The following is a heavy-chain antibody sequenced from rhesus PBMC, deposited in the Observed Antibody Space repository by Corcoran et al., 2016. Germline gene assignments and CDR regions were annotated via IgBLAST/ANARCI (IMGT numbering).Heavy chain of an antibody. CDR1: GGSISSNY. D-gene: IGHD2-21*01. CDR3: ARAGSGNSLAV. Sequence: QVQLQESGPGLVKPLATLSLTCAVSGGSISSNYWSWIRQPPGKGLGWIVYICGSASYTTYTPTRKTTFTRAVDTSKNQIVLKMSSVTAAVTAVYCCARAGSGNSLAVWGRGVLVAVSS. V-gene: IGHV4S11*01. J-gene: IGHJ5-2*02. CDR2: ICGSASYT.